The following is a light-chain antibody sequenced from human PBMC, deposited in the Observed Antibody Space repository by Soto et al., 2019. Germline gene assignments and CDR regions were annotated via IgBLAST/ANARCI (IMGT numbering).Light chain of an antibody. CDR3: QQYGSSPPIT. V-gene: IGKV3-20*01. Sequence: EIVMTQSPAPLSVSPGERANLSCRASQSVSIDLAWYQQTPGQAPRLLIYGASTRATGIPVRFSGSASGTDFTLTISRLEPEDFAVYYCQQYGSSPPITFGQGTRLEIK. J-gene: IGKJ5*01. CDR2: GAS. CDR1: QSVSID.